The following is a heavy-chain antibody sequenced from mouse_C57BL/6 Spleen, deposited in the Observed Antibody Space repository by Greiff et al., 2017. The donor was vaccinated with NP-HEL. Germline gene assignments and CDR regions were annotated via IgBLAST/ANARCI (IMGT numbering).Heavy chain of an antibody. J-gene: IGHJ4*01. Sequence: EVHLVESEGGLVQPGSSMKLSCTASGFTFSDYYMAWVRQVPEKGLEWVANINYDGSSTYYLDSLKSRFIISIDNAKNILYLQMSSLKSEDTATYYCARGPYYYVSSYYAMDYWGQGTSVTVSS. CDR2: INYDGSST. CDR3: ARGPYYYVSSYYAMDY. V-gene: IGHV5-16*01. CDR1: GFTFSDYY. D-gene: IGHD1-1*01.